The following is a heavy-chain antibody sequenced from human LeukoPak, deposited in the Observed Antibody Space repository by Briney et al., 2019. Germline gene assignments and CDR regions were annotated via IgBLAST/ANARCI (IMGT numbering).Heavy chain of an antibody. CDR3: ARDSSYAFDY. J-gene: IGHJ4*02. CDR1: GFTFSSHT. Sequence: GGALRLSCVASGFTFSSHTMDWGRQAPGKGLEWVSYITGSSNVITYADSVKGRFTISRDNAKNSLYLQLNSLRDEDTAVYYCARDSSYAFDYWGQGTLVTVSS. CDR2: ITGSSNVI. V-gene: IGHV3-48*02. D-gene: IGHD4-17*01.